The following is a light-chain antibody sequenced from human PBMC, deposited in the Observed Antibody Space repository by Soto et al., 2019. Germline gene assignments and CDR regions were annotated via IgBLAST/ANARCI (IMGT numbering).Light chain of an antibody. Sequence: QSVLTQPPSVSAAPGQKVTLSCSGSSSNIANNYVSWYQHLPGTAPKLLIYENNKRPSGIPDRFSGSKSGTSATLGITGLQTGDEADYYCGTWDSSLSTVIFGGGTKLTVL. CDR3: GTWDSSLSTVI. CDR2: ENN. J-gene: IGLJ2*01. V-gene: IGLV1-51*02. CDR1: SSNIANNY.